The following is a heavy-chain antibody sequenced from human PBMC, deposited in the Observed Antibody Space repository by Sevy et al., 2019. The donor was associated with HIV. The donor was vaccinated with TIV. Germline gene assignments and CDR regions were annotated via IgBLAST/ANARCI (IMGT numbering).Heavy chain of an antibody. D-gene: IGHD1-1*01. CDR3: AKAGGINWFYYYDGMDV. CDR1: GVTFSDYA. V-gene: IGHV3-23*01. J-gene: IGHJ6*02. CDR2: ISGFGDKT. Sequence: GGSLRLSCAVSGVTFSDYAMSWVRQAPGKGLEWVSFISGFGDKTYYADSVRGRFTISRDNSKNTLNLQMNSLRAEDTAVYYCAKAGGINWFYYYDGMDVWGQGTTVTVSS.